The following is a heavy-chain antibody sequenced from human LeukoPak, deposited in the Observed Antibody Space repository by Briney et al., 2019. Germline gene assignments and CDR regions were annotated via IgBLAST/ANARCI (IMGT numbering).Heavy chain of an antibody. CDR1: GFTFSIYS. J-gene: IGHJ6*03. D-gene: IGHD1-26*01. CDR3: ARVRVGYYMDV. V-gene: IGHV3-48*04. Sequence: GGSLRLSCAASGFTFSIYSMNWVRQAPGKGLEWVSFISTSGGTMYYADSVKGRFTISRDNAKNSLYLQMSSLRAEDAAVYYCARVRVGYYMDVWGKGTTVTVSS. CDR2: ISTSGGTM.